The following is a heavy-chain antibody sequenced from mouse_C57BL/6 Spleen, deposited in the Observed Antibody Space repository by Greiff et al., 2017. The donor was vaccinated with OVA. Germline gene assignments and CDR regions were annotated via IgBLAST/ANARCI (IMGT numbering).Heavy chain of an antibody. CDR3: ARGDYGYCDY. CDR2: ISYSGST. D-gene: IGHD1-1*01. CDR1: GYSITSGYD. V-gene: IGHV3-1*01. Sequence: EVKLVESGPGMVKPSQSLSLTCTVTGYSITSGYDWHWIRPFPGNKLEWMGYISYSGSTNYNPTLKSRITITHDTSKNHFILKLNSVTTEDTATYYCARGDYGYCDYWGQGTTLTVSS. J-gene: IGHJ2*01.